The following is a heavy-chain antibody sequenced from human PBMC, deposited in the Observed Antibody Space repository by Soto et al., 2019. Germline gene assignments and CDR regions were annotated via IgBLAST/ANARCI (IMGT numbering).Heavy chain of an antibody. CDR2: INHSGST. J-gene: IGHJ4*02. Sequence: SETLSLTCAVYGGSFSGYYWSWIRQPPGKGLEWIGEINHSGSTNYNPSLKSRVTISVDTSKNQFSLKLSSVTAADTAVYCCARGVYDFWSGYYYFDYWGQGTLVTVSS. V-gene: IGHV4-34*01. CDR1: GGSFSGYY. D-gene: IGHD3-3*01. CDR3: ARGVYDFWSGYYYFDY.